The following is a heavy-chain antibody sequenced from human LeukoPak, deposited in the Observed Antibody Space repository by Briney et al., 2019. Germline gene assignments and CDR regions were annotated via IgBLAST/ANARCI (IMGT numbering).Heavy chain of an antibody. J-gene: IGHJ4*02. Sequence: GGSVSLSCAACGFTFSSYWMIGVRQAPAKGLEGVANIKQDGSEKYYVDSVKGRFTISRDNAKNSLYLQMNSLRAEDTAVYYCARTRRYCSGGSCLYYFDYWGQGTLVTVSS. V-gene: IGHV3-7*01. D-gene: IGHD2-15*01. CDR2: IKQDGSEK. CDR3: ARTRRYCSGGSCLYYFDY. CDR1: GFTFSSYW.